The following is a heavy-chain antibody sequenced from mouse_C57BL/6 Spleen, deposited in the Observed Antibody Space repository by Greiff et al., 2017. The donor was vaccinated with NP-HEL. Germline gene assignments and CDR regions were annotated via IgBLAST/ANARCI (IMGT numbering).Heavy chain of an antibody. V-gene: IGHV5-17*01. J-gene: IGHJ3*01. CDR3: ARLGITTVVGD. Sequence: EVKLVESGGGLVKPGGSLKLSCAASGFTFSDYGMHWVRQAPEKGLEWVAYISSGSSTIYYADTVKGRFTISRDNAKNTLFLQMTSLRSEDTAMYYCARLGITTVVGDWGQGTLVTVSA. CDR2: ISSGSSTI. D-gene: IGHD1-1*01. CDR1: GFTFSDYG.